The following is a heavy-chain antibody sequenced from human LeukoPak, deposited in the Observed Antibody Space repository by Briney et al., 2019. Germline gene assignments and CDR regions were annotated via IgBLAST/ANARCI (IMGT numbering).Heavy chain of an antibody. D-gene: IGHD3-10*01. V-gene: IGHV3-23*01. Sequence: GGSLRLSCAASGFTFSSYAMAWVRQSPGKGLEWVSAIGGGDGTTYYSDSVKGRFTISRDNSENTLCLQMNSLRAEDTAVYYCAKRDSSGSYPYYFDSWGQGTLVTVSS. CDR1: GFTFSSYA. CDR2: IGGGDGTT. CDR3: AKRDSSGSYPYYFDS. J-gene: IGHJ4*02.